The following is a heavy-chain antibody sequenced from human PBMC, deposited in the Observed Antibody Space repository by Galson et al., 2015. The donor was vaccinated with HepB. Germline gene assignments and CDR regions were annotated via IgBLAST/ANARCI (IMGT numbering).Heavy chain of an antibody. J-gene: IGHJ4*02. V-gene: IGHV4-39*01. CDR1: GGSISSTNYY. D-gene: IGHD4-17*01. CDR2: IDYSGKT. CDR3: ARQGREHYGAPSVPNYFDY. Sequence: ETLSLTCTVSGGSISSTNYYWGWIRQPPGKVLAWIGTIDYSGKTNYNPSLKSRVTISVDTSKNQFSLKLKSVTAADTAVYYCARQGREHYGAPSVPNYFDYWGQGTLVTVSS.